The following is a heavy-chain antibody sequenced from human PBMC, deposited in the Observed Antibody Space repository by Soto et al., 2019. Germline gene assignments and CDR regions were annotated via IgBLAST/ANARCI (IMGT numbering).Heavy chain of an antibody. CDR3: AGTPYNSGLRFDP. V-gene: IGHV4-30-2*01. CDR1: GDSYSISTYS. CDR2: IYQSGVT. J-gene: IGHJ5*02. D-gene: IGHD6-19*01. Sequence: TLSLTCNMSGDSYSISTYSWSWIRQPPGKALQWIGFIYQSGVTSYNPSLASRVSISLDRSNNQCSLKLKSVTAADTAVYFCAGTPYNSGLRFDPWGPGTLVTVSS.